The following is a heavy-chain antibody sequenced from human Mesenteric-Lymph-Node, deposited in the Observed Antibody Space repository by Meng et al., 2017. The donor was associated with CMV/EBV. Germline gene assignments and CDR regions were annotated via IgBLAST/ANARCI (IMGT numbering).Heavy chain of an antibody. CDR1: GFTFDEYA. V-gene: IGHV3-9*01. CDR3: ARDDCTSTSCYPDY. Sequence: SLKISCAASGFTFDEYAMHWVRQAPGKGLEWVSGINWNSGNTGYADSVKGRFTISRDNARNSLYLQMNSLRPEDTAFYYCARDDCTSTSCYPDYWGQGALVTVSS. J-gene: IGHJ4*02. CDR2: INWNSGNT. D-gene: IGHD2-2*01.